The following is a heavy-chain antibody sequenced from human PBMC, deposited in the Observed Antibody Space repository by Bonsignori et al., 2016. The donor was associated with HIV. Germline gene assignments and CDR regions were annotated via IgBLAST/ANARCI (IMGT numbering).Heavy chain of an antibody. J-gene: IGHJ3*01. V-gene: IGHV4-4*02. CDR2: TMYGGNT. CDR3: VGEPSGHLAFSV. Sequence: QVYLQESGPGLVKPSGTLSLTCIVSGDSINNNFWWSWVRQPPGKGLEWIGETMYGGNTNYNPSLKSRVAMSIDKSKNQISLRVTSVTAADTAVYYCVGEPSGHLAFSVWGQGTMVTVSS. CDR1: GDSINNNFW.